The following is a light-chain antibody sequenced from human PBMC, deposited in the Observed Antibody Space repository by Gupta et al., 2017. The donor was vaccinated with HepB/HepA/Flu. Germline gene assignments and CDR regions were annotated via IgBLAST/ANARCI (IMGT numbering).Light chain of an antibody. CDR3: QHHSGSYSRT. CDR1: QSVHSW. CDR2: KAS. J-gene: IGKJ1*01. V-gene: IGKV1-5*03. Sequence: EIQLSQSPSTLSASVQDRVTLTCRASQSVHSWLAWHQQKPGKAPKLLIYKASTLESGVPSRCIGSGSGTEFSLTTSGLQPDDFSTYYCQHHSGSYSRTFGQGTKVETK.